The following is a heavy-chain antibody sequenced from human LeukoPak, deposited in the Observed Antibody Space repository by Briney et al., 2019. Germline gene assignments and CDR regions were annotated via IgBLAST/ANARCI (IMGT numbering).Heavy chain of an antibody. D-gene: IGHD6-6*01. CDR2: INPSAGST. V-gene: IGHV1-46*01. Sequence: ASVTVSCKASGYTFTSYYMHWVRQAPGQGLEWMGIINPSAGSTSSAQRFQDRLTVTRDTSTSTVHMELSSLRSEDTAVYYCARDSSSSAVDYWGQGTLVTVSS. CDR1: GYTFTSYY. CDR3: ARDSSSSAVDY. J-gene: IGHJ4*02.